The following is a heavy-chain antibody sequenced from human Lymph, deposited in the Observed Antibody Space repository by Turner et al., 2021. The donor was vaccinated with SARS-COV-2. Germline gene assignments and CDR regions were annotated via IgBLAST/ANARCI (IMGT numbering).Heavy chain of an antibody. V-gene: IGHV3-21*01. CDR1: GFPFSTYS. J-gene: IGHJ4*02. CDR3: ARDIPTTADYFDY. CDR2: ISSSSSYI. Sequence: EVQLVASGGGLVKPGGSLRLSCAASGFPFSTYSMNWVRQAPGKGLEWISSISSSSSYIYYADSVKGRFTISRDDAKNSLYLQMNSLRAEDTAVDYCARDIPTTADYFDYWGQGTLVTVSS. D-gene: IGHD4-17*01.